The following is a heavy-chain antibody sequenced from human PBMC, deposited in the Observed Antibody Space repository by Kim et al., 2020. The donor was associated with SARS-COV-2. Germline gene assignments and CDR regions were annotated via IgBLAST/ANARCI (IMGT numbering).Heavy chain of an antibody. Sequence: GESLKISCEGSGYNFTNYWIGWVRRMPGKGLEWMGIIYPADSDIRYSPSFQGQVTISVDKSITHAYLQWRSLKASDTAMYYCARLWRGSKYSSSGGLDVWGQGTTVSVSS. V-gene: IGHV5-51*01. CDR3: ARLWRGSKYSSSGGLDV. CDR2: IYPADSDI. J-gene: IGHJ6*02. CDR1: GYNFTNYW. D-gene: IGHD6-6*01.